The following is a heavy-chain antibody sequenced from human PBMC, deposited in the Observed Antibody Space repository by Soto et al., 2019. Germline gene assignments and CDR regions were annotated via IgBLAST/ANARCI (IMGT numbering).Heavy chain of an antibody. Sequence: EVQLVESGGGLVQPGRSLRLSCAASGFTFDDYAMHWVRQAPGKGLEWVSGISWNSGSIGYADSVKGRFTISRDNAKSSLYLQMNSLRAEDTALYYCAKDQRMAVADPLMDVWGKGTTVTVSS. CDR1: GFTFDDYA. D-gene: IGHD6-19*01. CDR2: ISWNSGSI. J-gene: IGHJ6*03. V-gene: IGHV3-9*01. CDR3: AKDQRMAVADPLMDV.